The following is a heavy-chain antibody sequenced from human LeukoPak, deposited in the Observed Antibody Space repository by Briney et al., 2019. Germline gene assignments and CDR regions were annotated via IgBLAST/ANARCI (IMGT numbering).Heavy chain of an antibody. D-gene: IGHD2-15*01. CDR3: AKQLGYCSDGSCYFPY. CDR1: GFTFSNYA. CDR2: ISNNGGYT. V-gene: IGHV3-23*01. Sequence: PGGSLRLSCSVSGFTFSNYAMHWVRQAPGKGLEWVSAISNNGGYTYYADSVQGRFTTSRDNSKSTLCLQMNSLRAEDTAVYYCAKQLGYCSDGSCYFPYWGQGTLVTVSS. J-gene: IGHJ4*02.